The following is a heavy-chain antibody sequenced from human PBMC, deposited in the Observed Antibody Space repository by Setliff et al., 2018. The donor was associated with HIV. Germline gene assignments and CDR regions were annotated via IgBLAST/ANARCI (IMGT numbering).Heavy chain of an antibody. CDR2: ISSTGNVM. D-gene: IGHD5-18*01. J-gene: IGHJ4*02. Sequence: AGSLRLSCAGSGFSFSSYEMNWVRQAPGKGLEWVSHISSTGNVMDYADFVKGRFTISRDNARKSLYLEMHSLRAEDTAVYYCASRGYNYGRRPVYFDRWGQGTLVTVS. CDR3: ASRGYNYGRRPVYFDR. V-gene: IGHV3-48*03. CDR1: GFSFSSYE.